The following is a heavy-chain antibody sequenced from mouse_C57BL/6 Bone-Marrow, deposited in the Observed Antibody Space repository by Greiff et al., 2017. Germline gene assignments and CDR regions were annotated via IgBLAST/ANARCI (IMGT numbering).Heavy chain of an antibody. Sequence: QVQLQQSGAELAKPGASVKLSCKASGYTFTSYWMHWVKQRPGQGLEWIGYINPSSGYTKYNQKFKDKATLTADKSSSTAYMQLSSLTYEDSAVYYCARGQASGSSYSYYAMDYWGQGTSVTVSS. D-gene: IGHD1-1*01. CDR3: ARGQASGSSYSYYAMDY. CDR1: GYTFTSYW. V-gene: IGHV1-7*01. J-gene: IGHJ4*01. CDR2: INPSSGYT.